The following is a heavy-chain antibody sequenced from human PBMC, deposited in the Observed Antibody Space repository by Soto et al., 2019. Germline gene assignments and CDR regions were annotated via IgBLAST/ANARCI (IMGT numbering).Heavy chain of an antibody. D-gene: IGHD2-2*01. CDR3: ARDGFVVVVPAAIEEYYYYGMDV. Sequence: GASVKVSCKASGGTFSSYAISWVRQAPGQGLEWMGGIIPIFGTANYAQKFQGGVTITADESTSTAYMELSSLRSEDTAVYYCARDGFVVVVPAAIEEYYYYGMDVWGQGTTVTVSS. CDR2: IIPIFGTA. V-gene: IGHV1-69*13. J-gene: IGHJ6*02. CDR1: GGTFSSYA.